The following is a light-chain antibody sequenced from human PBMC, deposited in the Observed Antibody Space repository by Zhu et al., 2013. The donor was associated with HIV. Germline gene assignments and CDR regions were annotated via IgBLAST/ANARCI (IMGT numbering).Light chain of an antibody. CDR3: QSYDSSLSGHV. CDR2: ANF. J-gene: IGLJ1*01. Sequence: QPALTQPPSVSGAPGQRVTISCTGGSSNIGANYEVHWYQQLPGTAPKLLIYANFNRASGVPDRFSVSKSGTSASLAITGLQAEDEAVYFCQSYDSSLSGHVFGAGTKVSVV. V-gene: IGLV1-40*01. CDR1: SSNIGANYE.